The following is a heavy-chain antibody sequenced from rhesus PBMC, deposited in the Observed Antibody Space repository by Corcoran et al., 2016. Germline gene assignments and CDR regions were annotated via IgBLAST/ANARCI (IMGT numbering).Heavy chain of an antibody. Sequence: QGQLPESGPGLVQPSETLSLTCPVSGASIARYYSWIWVRAFPGQGLGVFGGVYGWSESTYYNPSLKSRLTFSKDTSKMQFSLNLTSVTAADTAVYYCARVTGYTRGWDGAYGLDSWDQGVVVTVSS. J-gene: IGHJ6*01. CDR2: VYGWSEST. CDR3: ARVTGYTRGWDGAYGLDS. CDR1: GASIARYYS. V-gene: IGHV4-143*01. D-gene: IGHD6-31*01.